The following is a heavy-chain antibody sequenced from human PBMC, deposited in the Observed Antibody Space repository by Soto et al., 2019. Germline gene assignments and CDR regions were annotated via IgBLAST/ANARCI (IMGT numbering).Heavy chain of an antibody. CDR2: IIPILGIA. J-gene: IGHJ4*02. CDR3: ARGSSYYYGSGSYDY. D-gene: IGHD3-10*01. Sequence: QVQLVQSGAEVKKPGSSVKVSCKASGGTFSSYTISWVRQAPGQGLEWMGRIIPILGIANYAQKFQGRVTITADKATSTAYMELSSLRSEDTAVYYWARGSSYYYGSGSYDYWGQGTLVTVSS. CDR1: GGTFSSYT. V-gene: IGHV1-69*02.